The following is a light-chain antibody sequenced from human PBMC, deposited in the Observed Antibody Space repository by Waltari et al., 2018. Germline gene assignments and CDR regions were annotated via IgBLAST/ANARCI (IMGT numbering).Light chain of an antibody. CDR3: QQSFASPRT. CDR1: ESVRTY. J-gene: IGKJ1*01. Sequence: DVQLTQSPSSLSASVGDKVTITCRASESVRTYMNWYQQKLGEAPRLLIYAASRLQSGVPSRFSGSGSETAFSLIIRNLQPEDFATYYCQQSFASPRTFGQGTKVEVK. V-gene: IGKV1-39*01. CDR2: AAS.